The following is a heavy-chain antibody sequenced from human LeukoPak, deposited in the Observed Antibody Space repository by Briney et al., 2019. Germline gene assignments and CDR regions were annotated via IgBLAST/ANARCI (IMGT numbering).Heavy chain of an antibody. J-gene: IGHJ3*02. CDR1: GGSFSGYY. Sequence: PSETLSLTCAVYGGSFSGYYWSWIRQPPGKGLEWIGEINHSGSTNYNPSLKSRVTISVDTSKNQFSLTLSSVTAADTAVYYCAMFSSSWINAFDNWGQGTMVTVSS. V-gene: IGHV4-34*01. CDR2: INHSGST. CDR3: AMFSSSWINAFDN. D-gene: IGHD6-13*01.